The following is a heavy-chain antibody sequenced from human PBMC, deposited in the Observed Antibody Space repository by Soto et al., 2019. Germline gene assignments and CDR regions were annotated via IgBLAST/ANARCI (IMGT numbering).Heavy chain of an antibody. CDR3: AREIVYYGSGSYLGYYYYGMDV. V-gene: IGHV1-18*04. J-gene: IGHJ6*02. CDR1: GYRFTSYD. D-gene: IGHD3-10*01. CDR2: ISAYNGNT. Sequence: GTSVKLACAACGYRFTSYDMHWVRQAPKQGLEWMGWISAYNGNTNYAQNFQGRVTMTTDTSTSTAYMELRSLRSDDTAVYYCAREIVYYGSGSYLGYYYYGMDVWGQGTTVTVSS.